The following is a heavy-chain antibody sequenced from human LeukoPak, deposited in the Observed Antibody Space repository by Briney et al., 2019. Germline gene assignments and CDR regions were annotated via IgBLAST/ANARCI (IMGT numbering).Heavy chain of an antibody. CDR1: GFTFGDYY. Sequence: GGSLRLSCAASGFTFGDYYMTWIRQAPGQGLEWVSYTSSSGSNRYYADSVKGRFTISRDNAQNSLYLQMNSLRAEDSAVYYCAIGNYRALYWGQGTLVTVSS. V-gene: IGHV3-11*01. CDR2: TSSSGSNR. J-gene: IGHJ4*02. D-gene: IGHD1-7*01. CDR3: AIGNYRALY.